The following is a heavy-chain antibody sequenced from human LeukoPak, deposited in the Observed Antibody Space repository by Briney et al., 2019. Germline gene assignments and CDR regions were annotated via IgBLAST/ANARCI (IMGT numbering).Heavy chain of an antibody. V-gene: IGHV1-69*01. CDR1: GGTFSSYA. CDR2: IIPIFGTA. Sequence: SVKVSCKASGGTFSSYAISWVRQAPGQGLEWMGGIIPIFGTANYAQKFQGRVTITADDYTSTAYMELSSLRSEDTAVYYCARVLGDIVVVPAAMGGWFDPWGQGTLVTVSS. D-gene: IGHD2-2*01. CDR3: ARVLGDIVVVPAAMGGWFDP. J-gene: IGHJ5*02.